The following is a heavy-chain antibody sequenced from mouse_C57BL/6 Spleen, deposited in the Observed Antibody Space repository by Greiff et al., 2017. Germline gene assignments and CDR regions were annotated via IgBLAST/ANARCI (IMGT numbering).Heavy chain of an antibody. CDR3: ARPDSSGSAWFAY. V-gene: IGHV1-26*01. J-gene: IGHJ3*01. CDR1: GYTFTDYY. CDR2: INPNNGGT. D-gene: IGHD3-2*02. Sequence: EVQLQQSGPELVKPGASVKISCKASGYTFTDYYMNWVKQSHGKSLEWIGDINPNNGGTSYNQKFKGKATVTVDKSSSTAYMELRSLTSEDSAVYYYARPDSSGSAWFAYWGQGTLVTVAA.